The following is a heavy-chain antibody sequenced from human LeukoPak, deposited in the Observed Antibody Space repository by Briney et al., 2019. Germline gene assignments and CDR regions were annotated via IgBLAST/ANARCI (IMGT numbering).Heavy chain of an antibody. CDR3: ARDWGSRYYYDSSGYYFSSLVASWFDP. D-gene: IGHD3-22*01. Sequence: ASVKVSCKASGYTFTSYGISWLRQPPGQGLEWVGWISAYNGNTNYAQKLQGRVTMTTDTSTSTAYMELRSLRSDDTAVYYCARDWGSRYYYDSSGYYFSSLVASWFDPWGQGTLVTVSS. J-gene: IGHJ5*02. CDR1: GYTFTSYG. CDR2: ISAYNGNT. V-gene: IGHV1-18*01.